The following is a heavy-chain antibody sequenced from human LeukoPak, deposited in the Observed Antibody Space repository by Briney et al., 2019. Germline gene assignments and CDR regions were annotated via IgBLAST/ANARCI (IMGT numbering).Heavy chain of an antibody. D-gene: IGHD1-26*01. Sequence: PSETLSLTRGVSGSSIRSTNWWIWVRQPPGQGLEWIGEISLSGQTNFNPSLNGRVTMSLDESRNQLSLKLTSVTAADTAIYYCSRESGAFCPFGYWGQGTLVIVPP. V-gene: IGHV4/OR15-8*02. CDR3: SRESGAFCPFGY. CDR2: ISLSGQT. J-gene: IGHJ4*02. CDR1: GSSIRSTNW.